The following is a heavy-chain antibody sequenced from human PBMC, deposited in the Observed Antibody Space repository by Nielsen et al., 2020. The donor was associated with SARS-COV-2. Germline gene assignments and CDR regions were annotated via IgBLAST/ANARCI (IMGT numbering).Heavy chain of an antibody. V-gene: IGHV3-9*01. J-gene: IGHJ4*02. CDR1: GFTFDDYA. CDR3: ANHPDRYSSSWYAGY. CDR2: ISWNSGSI. Sequence: SLKISCAASGFTFDDYAMHWVRQAPGKGLEWVSGISWNSGSIGYADSVKGRFTISRDNAKNSLYLQMNSLRAEDTALYYCANHPDRYSSSWYAGYWGQGTLVTVSS. D-gene: IGHD6-13*01.